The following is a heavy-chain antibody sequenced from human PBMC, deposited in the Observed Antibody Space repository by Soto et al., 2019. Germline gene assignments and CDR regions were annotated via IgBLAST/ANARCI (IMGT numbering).Heavy chain of an antibody. J-gene: IGHJ4*02. Sequence: QVQLVESGGGVVQPGRSLRLSCAASGFTFSSYGMHWVRQAPGKGLEWVAVISYDGSNKYYADSVKGRFTISRDNSKNTLYLQMNSLRAEDTAVYYCANPIETVYCSGGSCYDFYYWGQGTLVTVSS. V-gene: IGHV3-30*18. CDR2: ISYDGSNK. CDR1: GFTFSSYG. CDR3: ANPIETVYCSGGSCYDFYY. D-gene: IGHD2-15*01.